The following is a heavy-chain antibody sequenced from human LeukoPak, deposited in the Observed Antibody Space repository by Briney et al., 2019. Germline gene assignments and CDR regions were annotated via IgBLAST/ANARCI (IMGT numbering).Heavy chain of an antibody. CDR3: AIHSLFSHRYSSSSWLYYYYMDV. Sequence: SETLSLTCTVSGGSISSSSYYWGWIRQPPGMGLEWIGSIYYSGSTYYNPSLKSRVTISVDTSKNQFSLKLSSVTAADTAVYYCAIHSLFSHRYSSSSWLYYYYMDVWGKGTTLTVSS. D-gene: IGHD6-6*01. CDR2: IYYSGST. CDR1: GGSISSSSYY. J-gene: IGHJ6*03. V-gene: IGHV4-39*01.